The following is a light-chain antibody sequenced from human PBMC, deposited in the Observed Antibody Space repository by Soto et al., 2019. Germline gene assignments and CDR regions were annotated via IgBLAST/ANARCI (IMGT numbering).Light chain of an antibody. V-gene: IGKV1-39*01. J-gene: IGKJ2*01. Sequence: DIQMTQAPSSLSTSVGDRVTITCRASQNIKIYLNWYQQKPGKAPKLLIYGASSLHTGVPPRFSGSGSGTDFPLTISNLQPEDFATYYCQQSDSSPHTFGQGTYLEIK. CDR1: QNIKIY. CDR2: GAS. CDR3: QQSDSSPHT.